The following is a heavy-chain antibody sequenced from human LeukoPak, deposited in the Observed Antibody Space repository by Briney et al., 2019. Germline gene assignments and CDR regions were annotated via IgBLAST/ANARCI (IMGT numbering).Heavy chain of an antibody. V-gene: IGHV1-18*01. Sequence: ASVKVSCKASGYTFSDYCVSWVRQAPGQGLEWMGWTSTYNGDTNYAQKFQGRVTMTTDTSTSTAYMELRSLRSDDTAVYYCARDGYYRHFDYWGQGTLVTVSS. J-gene: IGHJ4*02. D-gene: IGHD3-22*01. CDR3: ARDGYYRHFDY. CDR1: GYTFSDYC. CDR2: TSTYNGDT.